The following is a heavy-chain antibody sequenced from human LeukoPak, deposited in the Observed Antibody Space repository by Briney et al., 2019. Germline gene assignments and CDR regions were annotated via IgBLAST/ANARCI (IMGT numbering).Heavy chain of an antibody. CDR3: AELGITMIGGV. CDR1: GLTVSSNY. Sequence: GGSLRLSCVASGLTVSSNYMTWVRQSPGKGLEWVSVIYSGGSTYYADSVKGRFTISRDNSKNTLYLQMNSLRAEDTAVYYCAELGITMIGGVWGKGTTVTISS. D-gene: IGHD3-10*02. J-gene: IGHJ6*04. V-gene: IGHV3-66*01. CDR2: IYSGGST.